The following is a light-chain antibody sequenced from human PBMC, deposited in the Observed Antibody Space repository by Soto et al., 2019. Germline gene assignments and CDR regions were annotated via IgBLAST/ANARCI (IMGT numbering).Light chain of an antibody. CDR1: QSVSSN. J-gene: IGKJ1*01. V-gene: IGKV3-15*01. CDR2: GAS. Sequence: EIVMTQSPATLSVSPGERATLSCTASQSVSSNLAWYQQKPGQAPRLLIYGASTRATGIPARFSGSGSGTEFTPTISSLQSEDFAVYYCQQYNNWPQTFGQGTKVEIK. CDR3: QQYNNWPQT.